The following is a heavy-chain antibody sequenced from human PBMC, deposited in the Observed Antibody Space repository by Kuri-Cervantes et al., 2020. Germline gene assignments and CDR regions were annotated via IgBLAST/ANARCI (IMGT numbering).Heavy chain of an antibody. CDR2: INHSGST. V-gene: IGHV4-34*01. D-gene: IGHD2-15*01. J-gene: IGHJ4*02. Sequence: SETLSLTCAVYGGSFSGYHWSWIRQSPGKGLEWIGEINHSGSTNYNPSLKSRVTISVDTSKNQFSLKLSSVTAADTAVYYCARGNYCSGGSCYYFGYWGQGTLVTVSS. CDR3: ARGNYCSGGSCYYFGY. CDR1: GGSFSGYH.